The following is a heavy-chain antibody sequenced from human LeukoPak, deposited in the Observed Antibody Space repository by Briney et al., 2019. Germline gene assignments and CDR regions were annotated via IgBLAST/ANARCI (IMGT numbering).Heavy chain of an antibody. CDR3: ARDCSSTSSSVGFDP. Sequence: ASVKVSCKASGYTFTGYYMHWVRQAPGQGLEWMGWINPNSGGTNYAQKFQGRVTMTRDTSISTAYMELSRLRSHDTAVYYCARDCSSTSSSVGFDPWSQGSLVTVSS. CDR2: INPNSGGT. V-gene: IGHV1-2*02. CDR1: GYTFTGYY. J-gene: IGHJ5*02. D-gene: IGHD2-2*01.